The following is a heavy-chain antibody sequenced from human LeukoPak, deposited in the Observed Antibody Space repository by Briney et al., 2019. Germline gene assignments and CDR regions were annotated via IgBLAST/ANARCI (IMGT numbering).Heavy chain of an antibody. J-gene: IGHJ4*02. D-gene: IGHD3-10*01. CDR2: IYYSGIT. CDR1: GGSISSYY. V-gene: IGHV4-59*01. CDR3: ARRTGTYFDS. Sequence: SETLSLTCTVSGGSISSYYWSWIRQPPGKGLEWIGYIYYSGITNYNPSLKSRLTISVDTSKNQFSLKLTSVTAADTAVYYCARRTGTYFDSWGQGTLVTVSS.